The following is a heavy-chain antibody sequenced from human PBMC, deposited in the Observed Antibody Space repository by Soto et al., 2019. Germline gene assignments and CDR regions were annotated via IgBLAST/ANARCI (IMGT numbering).Heavy chain of an antibody. CDR2: INYNGGRV. J-gene: IGHJ5*02. CDR1: GFTFDEHS. V-gene: IGHV3-9*01. D-gene: IGHD5-12*01. Sequence: EVRLVESGGGFVQPGRSLRLSCTVSGFTFDEHSMHWVRQAPGKGLEWVSGINYNGGRVAYVDSVRGRFTIARDNANNSLFLQMNSLRPEDTGLYFCSKGRPRYSGLDTDCDAWGQGTPVTVSS. CDR3: SKGRPRYSGLDTDCDA.